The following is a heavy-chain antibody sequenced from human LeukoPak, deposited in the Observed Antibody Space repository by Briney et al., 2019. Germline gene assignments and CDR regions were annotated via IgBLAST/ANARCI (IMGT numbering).Heavy chain of an antibody. J-gene: IGHJ4*02. Sequence: PGGSLRLSCAASGFTFSNAWMSWVRQAPGKGLEWVGRIKSKTDGGTTDYAAPVKGRFTISRDDSKNTLYLQMNSLKTEDTAMYYCTVQNYYGSGSYPSFDYWGQGTLVTVSS. CDR1: GFTFSNAW. V-gene: IGHV3-15*01. CDR3: TVQNYYGSGSYPSFDY. CDR2: IKSKTDGGTT. D-gene: IGHD3-10*01.